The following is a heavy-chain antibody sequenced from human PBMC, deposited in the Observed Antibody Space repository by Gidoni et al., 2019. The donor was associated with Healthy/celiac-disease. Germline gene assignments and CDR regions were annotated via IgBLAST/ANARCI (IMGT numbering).Heavy chain of an antibody. V-gene: IGHV3-23*01. CDR1: GFTFSSYA. Sequence: EVQLLESGGGLVHPCGSLRLFCAASGFTFSSYAMSWVRQAPGKGLEWVSAISGSGGRKYYADSVKGRFTISRDNSKNTLYMQMNRLRDEDTAVYYCAKDRKDSSGWYVDYWGQGTLVTVSS. D-gene: IGHD6-19*01. CDR3: AKDRKDSSGWYVDY. CDR2: ISGSGGRK. J-gene: IGHJ4*02.